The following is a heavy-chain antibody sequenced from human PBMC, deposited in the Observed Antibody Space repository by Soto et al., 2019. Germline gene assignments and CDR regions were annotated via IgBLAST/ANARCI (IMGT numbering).Heavy chain of an antibody. CDR3: AKDGGWFDP. CDR1: GFTFSSYG. J-gene: IGHJ5*02. CDR2: ISYDGSNK. V-gene: IGHV3-30*18. Sequence: QVQLVESGGGVVQPGRSLRLSCAASGFTFSSYGMHWVRQAPGKGLEWVAVISYDGSNKYYADSVKGRFTISRDNSKNTLYLQMNRLRAEDTAVYYCAKDGGWFDPWGQGTLVTVSS.